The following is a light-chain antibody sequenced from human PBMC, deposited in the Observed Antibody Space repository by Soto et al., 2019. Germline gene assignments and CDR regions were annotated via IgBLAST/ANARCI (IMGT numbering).Light chain of an antibody. J-gene: IGLJ2*01. CDR3: GTWDTSLGAGL. V-gene: IGLV1-51*01. CDR1: SSNIGSNY. Sequence: QSVLTQPPSVSAAPGQKVTISCSGSSSNIGSNYVSWYQQLPGTAPKLLIYDNNERPPGIPDRFSGAKSGTSATLGITGLQTGDEADYYCGTWDTSLGAGLFGGGTKVTVL. CDR2: DNN.